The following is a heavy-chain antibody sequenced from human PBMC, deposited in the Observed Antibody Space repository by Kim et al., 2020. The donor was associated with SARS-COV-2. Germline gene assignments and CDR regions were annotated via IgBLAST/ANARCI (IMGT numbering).Heavy chain of an antibody. Sequence: DDKRYSPSLKSRLTITKDTSKNQVVLTMTNMDPVDTATYYCAHIRVGFDYWGQGTLVTVSS. CDR2: DDK. V-gene: IGHV2-5*01. J-gene: IGHJ4*02. D-gene: IGHD1-26*01. CDR3: AHIRVGFDY.